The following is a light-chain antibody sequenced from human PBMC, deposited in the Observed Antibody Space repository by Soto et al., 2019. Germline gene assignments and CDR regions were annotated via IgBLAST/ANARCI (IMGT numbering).Light chain of an antibody. J-gene: IGKJ3*01. CDR2: HAS. Sequence: IQLTQSPSTLPASVGDRVTLTCRASESISNWLAWYQHKPGTAPKLLIYHASILETAVPSRFSANGSGTEFTLTISGLQPADFATYFCEQTNSFPFTFGPGTKVHIK. CDR3: EQTNSFPFT. CDR1: ESISNW. V-gene: IGKV1-5*01.